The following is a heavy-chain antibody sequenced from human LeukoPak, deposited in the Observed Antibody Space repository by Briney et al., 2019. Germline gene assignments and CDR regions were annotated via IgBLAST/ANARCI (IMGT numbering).Heavy chain of an antibody. J-gene: IGHJ4*02. CDR3: AREFDGGSFYYFDY. CDR2: IYYSGSA. V-gene: IGHV4-59*01. CDR1: GGSITSYY. D-gene: IGHD1-26*01. Sequence: SETLSLTCTGSGGSITSYYWSWIRQPPGKGLEGIGYIYYSGSANDNPSLKSRVTISVDTSKNQFSLKLSSVTAADTAVYYCAREFDGGSFYYFDYWGQGTLVTLSS.